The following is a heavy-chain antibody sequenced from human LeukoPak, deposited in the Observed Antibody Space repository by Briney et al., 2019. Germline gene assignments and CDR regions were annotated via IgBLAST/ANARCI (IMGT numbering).Heavy chain of an antibody. Sequence: SETLSLTCTVSGGSISGSSYYWGWLRQPPGRGLEWIGSIYYSGSTYYNPSLKSRVTISVDTSKNQFSLKLSSVTAADTAVYYCARLNPVLLWFGEYQYYFDYWGQGTLVTVSS. J-gene: IGHJ4*02. CDR2: IYYSGST. CDR3: ARLNPVLLWFGEYQYYFDY. CDR1: GGSISGSSYY. V-gene: IGHV4-39*01. D-gene: IGHD3-10*01.